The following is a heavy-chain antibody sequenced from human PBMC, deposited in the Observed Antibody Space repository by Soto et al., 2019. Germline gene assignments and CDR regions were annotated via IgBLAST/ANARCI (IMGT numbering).Heavy chain of an antibody. CDR2: IYPGDSDT. V-gene: IGHV5-51*01. CDR3: ARQGGDISTGLDAFDI. Sequence: GESLKISCKGSGYSFTSYWIGWVRQMPGKGLEWMGIIYPGDSDTRYSPSFQGQVTISADKSISTAYLQWSSLKASDTAMYYCARQGGDISTGLDAFDIWGQGTMVTVSS. D-gene: IGHD3-9*01. CDR1: GYSFTSYW. J-gene: IGHJ3*02.